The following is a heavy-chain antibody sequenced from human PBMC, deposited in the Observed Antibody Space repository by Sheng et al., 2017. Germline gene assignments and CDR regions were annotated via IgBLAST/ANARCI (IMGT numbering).Heavy chain of an antibody. D-gene: IGHD2-2*01. CDR3: AREYQLLFEVFYYYGMDV. V-gene: IGHV1-2*02. J-gene: IGHJ6*02. CDR2: LNPNSGGA. Sequence: QVQLVQSGAEVKKPGASVKVSCKASGYMFTAYYIYWVRRAPGQGLEWMGWLNPNSGGATYAQNYQGRVTMTRDTSINTAYMELRSLTSDDTAIYYCAREYQLLFEVFYYYGMDVWDQGP. CDR1: GYMFTAYY.